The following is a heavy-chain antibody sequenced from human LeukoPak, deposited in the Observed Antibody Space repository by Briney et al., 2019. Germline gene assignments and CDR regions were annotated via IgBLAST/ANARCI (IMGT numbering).Heavy chain of an antibody. CDR3: ARDLASGAIVVVPAAIGY. V-gene: IGHV1-2*02. CDR1: GYTFTGYY. CDR2: INPNSGGT. J-gene: IGHJ4*02. D-gene: IGHD2-2*01. Sequence: GASVKVSCKASGYTFTGYYMHWVRQAPGQGLEWMGWINPNSGGTNYAQKFQGRVTMTRDTSISTAYMELSRLRSDDTAVYYCARDLASGAIVVVPAAIGYWGQGTLVTVSS.